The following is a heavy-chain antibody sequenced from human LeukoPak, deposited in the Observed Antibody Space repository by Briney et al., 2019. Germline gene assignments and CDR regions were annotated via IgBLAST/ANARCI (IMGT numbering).Heavy chain of an antibody. CDR3: SREYFDWSRNYYYGMDV. V-gene: IGHV3-48*01. CDR2: ISSSSSTI. CDR1: GFSFSHYS. D-gene: IGHD3-9*01. J-gene: IGHJ6*02. Sequence: GGSLRLSCAASGFSFSHYSMNWVRQAPGKGLEWVSYISSSSSTIYYADSVQGRFTISRDNSKNTLYLQMNSLRAEDTAVYYCSREYFDWSRNYYYGMDVWGQGTTVTVSS.